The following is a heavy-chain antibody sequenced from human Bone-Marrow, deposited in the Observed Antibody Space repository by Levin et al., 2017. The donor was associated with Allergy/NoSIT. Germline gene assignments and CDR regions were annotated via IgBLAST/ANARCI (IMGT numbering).Heavy chain of an antibody. D-gene: IGHD5-12*01. J-gene: IGHJ4*02. CDR2: ISTSSIYK. V-gene: IGHV3-21*01. Sequence: PGGSLRLSCAASGFTLSRFRMTWVRQAPGKGLEWVSSISTSSIYKYHADSVKGRFTISRDNARSSLYLQMDSLRAEDTAVYYCVRESDIDRERGYGGYVFDSWGPGILVTVSS. CDR3: VRESDIDRERGYGGYVFDS. CDR1: GFTLSRFR.